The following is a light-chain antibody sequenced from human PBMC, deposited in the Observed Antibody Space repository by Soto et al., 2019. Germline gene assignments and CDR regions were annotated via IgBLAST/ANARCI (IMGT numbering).Light chain of an antibody. CDR1: SSDVGSYNL. CDR2: AVS. CDR3: CSYAGSSTPYV. Sequence: QAVVTQPASVSGSPGQSITIPCTGTSSDVGSYNLVSWYQQHPGKAPKLLIYAVSNRPSGVSNRFSGSKYGNTASLTISGLQAEDEADYYCCSYAGSSTPYVFGTGTKVTVL. J-gene: IGLJ1*01. V-gene: IGLV2-23*02.